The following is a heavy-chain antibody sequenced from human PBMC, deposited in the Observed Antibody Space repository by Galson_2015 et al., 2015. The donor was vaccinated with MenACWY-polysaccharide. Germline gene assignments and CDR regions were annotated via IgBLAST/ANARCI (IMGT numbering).Heavy chain of an antibody. CDR2: IYSGGSA. CDR3: ARDSGIAGVDDY. D-gene: IGHD6-13*01. J-gene: IGHJ4*02. Sequence: SLRLSCAASGFTVNDKYMTWVRQAPGKGLEWLSVIYSGGSAYYADSVKGRFTISRDSAKNSLYLQMDSLRDGDTAVYYCARDSGIAGVDDYWGQGTLVTVSS. CDR1: GFTVNDKY. V-gene: IGHV3-66*01.